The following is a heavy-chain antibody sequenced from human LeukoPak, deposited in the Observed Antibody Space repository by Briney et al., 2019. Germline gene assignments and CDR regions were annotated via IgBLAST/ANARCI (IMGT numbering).Heavy chain of an antibody. CDR2: INPSGGST. Sequence: GASVKVSCKASGYTFTSYYMHWVRQAPGQGLEWMGIINPSGGSTSYAQKFQGRVTMTRDTSTSTVYMELSSLRSEDTAVYYCARERMRKAGISLITRRRDYNWFDPWGQGTLVTVSS. J-gene: IGHJ5*02. CDR3: ARERMRKAGISLITRRRDYNWFDP. V-gene: IGHV1-46*01. CDR1: GYTFTSYY. D-gene: IGHD3-3*01.